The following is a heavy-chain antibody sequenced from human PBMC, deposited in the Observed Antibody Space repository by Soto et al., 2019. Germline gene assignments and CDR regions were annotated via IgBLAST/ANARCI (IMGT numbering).Heavy chain of an antibody. V-gene: IGHV1-69*13. CDR3: ARGWCVVVVAALDY. CDR1: GGTFSSYA. CDR2: IIPIFGTA. J-gene: IGHJ4*02. D-gene: IGHD2-15*01. Sequence: GASVKVSCKASGGTFSSYAISWVRQAPGQGLEWMGGIIPIFGTANYAQKFQGRVTITADESTSTAYMELSSLRSEDTAVYYWARGWCVVVVAALDYWGQGTLVTVSS.